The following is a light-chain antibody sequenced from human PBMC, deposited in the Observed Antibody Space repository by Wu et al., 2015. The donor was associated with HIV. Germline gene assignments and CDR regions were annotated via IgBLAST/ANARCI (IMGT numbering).Light chain of an antibody. CDR2: GAS. J-gene: IGKJ1*01. CDR1: QSVSSSY. Sequence: EIVLTQSPGTLSLSPGERATLSCRASQSVSSSYLAWYQQKPGQAPRLLIYGASSRATDIPDRFSGSGSGTDFTLTISSLQPDDFATYSCQQYKSYPWTFGQGTKVEIK. CDR3: QQYKSYPWT. V-gene: IGKV3-20*01.